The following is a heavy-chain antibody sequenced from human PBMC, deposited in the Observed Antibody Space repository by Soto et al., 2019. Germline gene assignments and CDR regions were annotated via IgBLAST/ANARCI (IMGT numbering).Heavy chain of an antibody. V-gene: IGHV3-53*02. CDR3: ARHHYYDRSGLFPYGLDV. CDR2: IYSGGTT. CDR1: GFIVSTNY. D-gene: IGHD3-22*01. Sequence: ELQLVETGGGLIQPGGSLRLSCAASGFIVSTNYVSWVRQAPGKGLEWVSVIYSGGTTYYADSVKGRFTISRDTSKNKVFLQMTSLGAEDTAIYYCARHHYYDRSGLFPYGLDVWGQGTAVTVSS. J-gene: IGHJ6*02.